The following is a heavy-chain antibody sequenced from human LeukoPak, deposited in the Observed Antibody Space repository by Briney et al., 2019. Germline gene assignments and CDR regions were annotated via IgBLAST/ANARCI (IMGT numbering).Heavy chain of an antibody. CDR3: ARDLSWGAFI. D-gene: IGHD3-16*01. Sequence: SQTLSLTCTVSGGSISSRAYYWSWIRQPAGKGLEWMGRIYTSGSTNYNPSLKSRVTISVDTSKNQFSLKLSSVTAADTAVYYCARDLSWGAFIWGQGTVVTVSS. CDR2: IYTSGST. CDR1: GGSISSRAYY. V-gene: IGHV4-61*02. J-gene: IGHJ3*02.